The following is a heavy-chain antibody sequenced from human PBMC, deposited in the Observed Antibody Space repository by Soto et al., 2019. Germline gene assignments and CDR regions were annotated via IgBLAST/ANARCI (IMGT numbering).Heavy chain of an antibody. CDR2: ISDSATTM. CDR3: ARDTAFISSGLFNP. J-gene: IGHJ5*02. D-gene: IGHD3-22*01. Sequence: GGSLRLSCAASGFTFSDYYMSWIRQAPGKGLEWISHISDSATTMYYADSVKGRFTISRDNARKSLFLHMNSLRAEDAAVYYCARDTAFISSGLFNPWGQGTLVTVSS. V-gene: IGHV3-11*01. CDR1: GFTFSDYY.